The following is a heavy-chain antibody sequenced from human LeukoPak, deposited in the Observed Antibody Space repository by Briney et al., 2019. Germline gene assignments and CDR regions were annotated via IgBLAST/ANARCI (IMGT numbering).Heavy chain of an antibody. CDR1: GGAFSSYA. CDR3: ASGWSGYQLPSDY. CDR2: IIPIFGTA. D-gene: IGHD3-3*01. J-gene: IGHJ4*02. Sequence: SVKVSCKASGGAFSSYAISWVRQAPGQGLEWMGGIIPIFGTANYAQKFQGRVTITADKSTSTAYMELSSLRSEDTAVYYCASGWSGYQLPSDYWGQGTLVTVSS. V-gene: IGHV1-69*06.